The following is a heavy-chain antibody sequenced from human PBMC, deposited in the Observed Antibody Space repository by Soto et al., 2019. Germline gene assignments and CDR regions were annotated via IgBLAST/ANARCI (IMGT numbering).Heavy chain of an antibody. D-gene: IGHD3-3*01. V-gene: IGHV1-18*01. Sequence: ASVKVSCKASGYTFTSYGISWVRQAPGQGLEWMGWIIANIGNTNYAQKFQGRVTITADASTSTAYMELSSLKASDTAMYYCARLEWLPDLLYYFDYWGQGTLVTVSS. CDR3: ARLEWLPDLLYYFDY. CDR2: IIANIGNT. J-gene: IGHJ4*02. CDR1: GYTFTSYG.